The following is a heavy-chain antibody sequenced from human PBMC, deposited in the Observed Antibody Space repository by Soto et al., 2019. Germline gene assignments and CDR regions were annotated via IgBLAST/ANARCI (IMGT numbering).Heavy chain of an antibody. Sequence: QITLRESGPTLVNPTQTLTLTCTFSGVSLSTSGVGVGWIRQPPGKALEWLALIYCNDDKRYSPSLEGRLTLTKDTSKNQVVLTMTNMDPVGTATYYCAHRPQPHNRVQFSGWFDTWGQGTLVTVSS. CDR1: GVSLSTSGVG. J-gene: IGHJ5*02. V-gene: IGHV2-5*01. CDR3: AHRPQPHNRVQFSGWFDT. CDR2: IYCNDDK. D-gene: IGHD3-10*01.